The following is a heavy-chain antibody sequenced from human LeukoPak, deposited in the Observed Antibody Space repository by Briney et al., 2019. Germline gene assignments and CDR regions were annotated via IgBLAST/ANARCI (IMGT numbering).Heavy chain of an antibody. V-gene: IGHV4-34*01. CDR3: ARAGTERHMAYYYYYGMDV. CDR2: INHSGST. CDR1: GGSFSGFY. D-gene: IGHD6-13*01. Sequence: PSETLSLTCAVYGGSFSGFYWSWIRQPPGKGLEWIGEINHSGSTNYNPSLKSRVTISVDTSKNQFSLKLSSVTAADTAVYYCARAGTERHMAYYYYYGMDVWGQGTTVTVSS. J-gene: IGHJ6*02.